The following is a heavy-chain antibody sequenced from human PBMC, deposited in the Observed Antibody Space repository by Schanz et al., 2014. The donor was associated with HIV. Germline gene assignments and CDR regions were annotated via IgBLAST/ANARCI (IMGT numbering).Heavy chain of an antibody. J-gene: IGHJ3*01. CDR2: VSHSGSN. V-gene: IGHV4-34*01. CDR3: ARRPKRWLDQVNSAGAFDV. D-gene: IGHD5-12*01. CDR1: GGSFSGYY. Sequence: QLYLQQWGSGLFKPAETLSLTCGVFGGSFSGYYWGWIRQSPEKGLEWIGEVSHSGSNNYNPSLKRRLTISLDTSKSQSSLKCKSVTAADTALYYCARRPKRWLDQVNSAGAFDVWGPGTLVTVSS.